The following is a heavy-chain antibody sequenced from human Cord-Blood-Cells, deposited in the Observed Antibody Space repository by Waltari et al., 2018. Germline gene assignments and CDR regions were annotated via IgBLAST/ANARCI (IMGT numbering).Heavy chain of an antibody. V-gene: IGHV3-30-3*01. D-gene: IGHD2-15*01. CDR1: GFTFSSYA. CDR2: ISYDGSNK. CDR3: ARILY. J-gene: IGHJ4*02. Sequence: QVQLVESGGGVVQPGRSLRLSCAASGFTFSSYAMHGVRQAPGKGLEWVAVISYDGSNKYYADSVKGRFTISRDNSKNTLYLQMNSLRAEDTAVYYCARILYWGQGTLVTVSS.